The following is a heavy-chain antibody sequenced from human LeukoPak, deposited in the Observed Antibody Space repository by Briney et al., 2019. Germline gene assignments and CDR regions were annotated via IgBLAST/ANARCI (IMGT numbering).Heavy chain of an antibody. V-gene: IGHV3-30*18. J-gene: IGHJ4*02. CDR1: GFTFSSYG. CDR2: ISYDGSDK. Sequence: GGSLRLSCAASGFTFSSYGMHWVRQAPGQGLAWVAVISYDGSDKYYADSAKGRFTISRDNSKNTLYLQMYSLRAEDTAVYYCAKDRGIVGSTDLFDYWGQGTLVTVSS. CDR3: AKDRGIVGSTDLFDY. D-gene: IGHD1-26*01.